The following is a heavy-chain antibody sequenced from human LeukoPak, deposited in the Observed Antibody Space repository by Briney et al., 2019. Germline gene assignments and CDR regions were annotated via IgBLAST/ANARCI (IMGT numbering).Heavy chain of an antibody. Sequence: ASVKVSCKASGGTFSSYAISWVRQAPGQGLEWMGGIIPIFGTANYAQKFQGRVTITTDESTSTAYMELSSLRSKDTAVYYCARAYYDSSGYYLFDYWGQGTLVTVSS. D-gene: IGHD3-22*01. CDR2: IIPIFGTA. CDR3: ARAYYDSSGYYLFDY. CDR1: GGTFSSYA. J-gene: IGHJ4*02. V-gene: IGHV1-69*05.